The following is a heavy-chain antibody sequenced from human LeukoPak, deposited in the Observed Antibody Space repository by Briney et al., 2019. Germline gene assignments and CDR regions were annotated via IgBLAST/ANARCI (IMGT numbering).Heavy chain of an antibody. Sequence: ASVKASCQASGYTFTGFYIDWVRRGPGQELEWIGRLSPNRGDTKFPQKFQGRVTVTRDTSISTAYMELSRLTSDDTAGYYCARATDISSWYLAYWGQGTLVTVSS. CDR1: GYTFTGFY. D-gene: IGHD6-13*01. J-gene: IGHJ4*02. CDR2: LSPNRGDT. V-gene: IGHV1-2*06. CDR3: ARATDISSWYLAY.